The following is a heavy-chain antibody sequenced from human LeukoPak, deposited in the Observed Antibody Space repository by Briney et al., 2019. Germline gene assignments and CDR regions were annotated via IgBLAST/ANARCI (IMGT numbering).Heavy chain of an antibody. CDR1: GYTFTSCD. Sequence: ASLKVSCKASGYTFTSCDINWVRQATGQGLEWMGWMNPNSGNTGYGQSFQGRITMTRDISIGTAYMELSNLTSEDTAIYYCTRGSRGRRDNWGQGTLVTVSA. CDR3: TRGSRGRRDN. V-gene: IGHV1-8*01. CDR2: MNPNSGNT. J-gene: IGHJ4*02.